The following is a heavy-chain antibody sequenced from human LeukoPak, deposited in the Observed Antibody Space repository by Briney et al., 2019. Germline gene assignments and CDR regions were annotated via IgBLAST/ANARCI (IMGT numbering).Heavy chain of an antibody. J-gene: IGHJ2*01. V-gene: IGHV1-69*06. Sequence: SVKVSCKASGGGFNSYAISWVRQAPGQGLEWMGGIIPIFGTANYAQKFQGRVTITADKSTNTAYMELSSLRSEDTAVYYCARSQPLAYFDLWGRGTLVTVSS. CDR2: IIPIFGTA. CDR3: ARSQPLAYFDL. CDR1: GGGFNSYA.